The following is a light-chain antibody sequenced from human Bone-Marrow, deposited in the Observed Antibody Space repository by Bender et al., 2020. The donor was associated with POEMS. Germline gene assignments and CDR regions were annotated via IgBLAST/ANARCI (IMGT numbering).Light chain of an antibody. J-gene: IGLJ3*02. V-gene: IGLV3-25*02. CDR2: KDN. Sequence: SYELTQPPSVSVSPGQTARITCSGDALPKQYAYWYQQKPGQAPIVVIYKDNERPSGIPERFSGSNSGSTATLTITRVEVGDEADYHCQVWDASSAHWVFGGGTKLTVL. CDR3: QVWDASSAHWV. CDR1: ALPKQY.